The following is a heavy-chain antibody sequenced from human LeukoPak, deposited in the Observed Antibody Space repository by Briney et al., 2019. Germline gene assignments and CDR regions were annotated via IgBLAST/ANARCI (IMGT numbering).Heavy chain of an antibody. Sequence: SETLSLTCTVSGGSISSGGYYWSWIRQPPGKGLEWIGYIYHSGSTYYNPSLKSRVTISVDRSKNQFSLKLSSVTAADTAVYYCARVAIAAAFDPWGQGTTVTVSS. V-gene: IGHV4-30-2*01. CDR1: GGSISSGGYY. D-gene: IGHD6-13*01. CDR3: ARVAIAAAFDP. J-gene: IGHJ6*02. CDR2: IYHSGST.